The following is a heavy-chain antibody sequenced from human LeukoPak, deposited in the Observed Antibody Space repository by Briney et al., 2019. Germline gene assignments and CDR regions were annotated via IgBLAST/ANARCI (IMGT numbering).Heavy chain of an antibody. CDR1: GYSFTNYW. Sequence: GESLKISCKSSGYSFTNYWIGWVRQMPGQGLEWMGIIYPGDSDTRYSPSFQGQVTISADKSISTAYLQWSSLKAADTAMYYCARRGYCSGGNCHSHAFDNWGQGTMVTVSS. CDR3: ARRGYCSGGNCHSHAFDN. V-gene: IGHV5-51*01. CDR2: IYPGDSDT. J-gene: IGHJ3*02. D-gene: IGHD2-15*01.